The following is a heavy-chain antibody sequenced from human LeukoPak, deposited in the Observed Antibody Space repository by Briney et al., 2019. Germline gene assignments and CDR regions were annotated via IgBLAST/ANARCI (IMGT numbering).Heavy chain of an antibody. D-gene: IGHD3/OR15-3a*01. V-gene: IGHV4-39*01. CDR1: GGSISSSTYY. CDR2: IYYSGST. CDR3: ARQTGSGLFILP. J-gene: IGHJ4*02. Sequence: SETLSLTCTVSGGSISSSTYYWGWIRQPPGKGLEWIGSIYYSGSTYYNPSLKSQVSISIDTSKNRFSLKLTSVTAADTAVYYCARQTGSGLFILPGGQGTLVTVSS.